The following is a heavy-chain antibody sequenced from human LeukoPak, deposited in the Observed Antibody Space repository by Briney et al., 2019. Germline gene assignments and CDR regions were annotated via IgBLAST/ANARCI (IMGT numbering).Heavy chain of an antibody. CDR2: IIPIFGTA. Sequence: GASVKVSCKASGGTFISYAISWVRQAPGQGLEWMGGIIPIFGTANYAQKFQGRVTITADESTSTAYMELSSLRSEDTAVYYCARAGFGGYCSSTSCYPFDYWGQGTLVTVSS. CDR3: ARAGFGGYCSSTSCYPFDY. D-gene: IGHD2-2*01. V-gene: IGHV1-69*01. CDR1: GGTFISYA. J-gene: IGHJ4*02.